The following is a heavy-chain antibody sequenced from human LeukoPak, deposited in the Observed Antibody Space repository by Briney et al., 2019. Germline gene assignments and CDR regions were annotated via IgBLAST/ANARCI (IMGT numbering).Heavy chain of an antibody. CDR3: AKDSRYSGSYYGFDY. J-gene: IGHJ4*02. CDR1: GLTFEDYA. Sequence: PGGPLRSSGEAPGLTFEDYALPWFRQPPGKGLKGASLISWDGGSTYYADSVKGRFTISRDNSKNSLYLQMNSLRAEDTALYYCAKDSRYSGSYYGFDYWGQGTLVTVSS. D-gene: IGHD1-26*01. CDR2: ISWDGGST. V-gene: IGHV3-43D*03.